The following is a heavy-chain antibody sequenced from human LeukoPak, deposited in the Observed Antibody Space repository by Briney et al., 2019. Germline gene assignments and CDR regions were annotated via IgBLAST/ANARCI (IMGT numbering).Heavy chain of an antibody. CDR2: IDYRGST. CDR3: ARSRSGYSYDHAAFEI. J-gene: IGHJ3*02. Sequence: IPSETLSLTCAVYGGSFSGYYWSWIRQPPGKGLEWIAYIDYRGSTTYNPSLRSRVTISVDTSRNQFSLKLYSVTAADTAVYYCARSRSGYSYDHAAFEIWGQGTMVTVSS. V-gene: IGHV4-59*01. CDR1: GGSFSGYY. D-gene: IGHD5-18*01.